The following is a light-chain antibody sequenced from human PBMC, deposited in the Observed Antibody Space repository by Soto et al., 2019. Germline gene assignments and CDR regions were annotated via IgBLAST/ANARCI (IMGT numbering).Light chain of an antibody. J-gene: IGKJ4*01. Sequence: EVLMTQSPATLSVSPGERATLSCRASQSISNNLAWYQRNPGQAPRLLIYGASTRATGIPARFSGSGSGTEFTLTISSLQSEDFAVYFCQQYDNWPLTFGGGX. CDR3: QQYDNWPLT. V-gene: IGKV3-15*01. CDR1: QSISNN. CDR2: GAS.